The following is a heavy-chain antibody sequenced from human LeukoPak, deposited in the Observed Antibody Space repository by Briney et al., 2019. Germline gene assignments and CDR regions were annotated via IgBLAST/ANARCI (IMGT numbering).Heavy chain of an antibody. CDR3: AKAFEGDCDFWSGPQPY. D-gene: IGHD3-3*01. V-gene: IGHV3-23*01. CDR1: GFTFSSYA. Sequence: GGSLRLSCAASGFTFSSYAMSWVRQAPGKGLEWVSAISGSGGSTYYADSVKGRFTISRDNSKNTLYLQMNSLRAEDTAVYYCAKAFEGDCDFWSGPQPYWGQGTLVTVSS. J-gene: IGHJ4*02. CDR2: ISGSGGST.